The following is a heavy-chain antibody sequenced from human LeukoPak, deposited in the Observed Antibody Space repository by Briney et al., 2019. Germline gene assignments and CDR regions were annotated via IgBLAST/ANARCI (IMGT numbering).Heavy chain of an antibody. Sequence: ASVMVSCKASGYTFTSYGISWVRQAPGQGLEWMGWISAYNGNTNYAQKLQGRVTMTTDTSTSTAYMELRSLRSDDTAVYYCARDSTTVTTFDYWGQGTLVTVSS. CDR1: GYTFTSYG. J-gene: IGHJ4*02. CDR2: ISAYNGNT. D-gene: IGHD4-17*01. V-gene: IGHV1-18*01. CDR3: ARDSTTVTTFDY.